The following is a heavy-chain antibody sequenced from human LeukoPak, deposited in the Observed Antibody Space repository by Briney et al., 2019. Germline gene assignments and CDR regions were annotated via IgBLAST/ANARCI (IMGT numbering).Heavy chain of an antibody. J-gene: IGHJ6*03. V-gene: IGHV4-39*01. CDR2: IYYSGST. CDR3: ARADGGAALYYYYYMDV. D-gene: IGHD6-13*01. Sequence: SETLSLTCTVSGGSISSSNYYWGWIRQPPGKGLEWIGSIYYSGSTYYNPSLKSRVTMSVDTSKNQFSLKMSSVTAADTAVYYCARADGGAALYYYYYMDVWGKGTTVTVSS. CDR1: GGSISSSNYY.